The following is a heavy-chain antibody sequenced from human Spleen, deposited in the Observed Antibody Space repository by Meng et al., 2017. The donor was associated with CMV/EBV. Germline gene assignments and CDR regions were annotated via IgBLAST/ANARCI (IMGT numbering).Heavy chain of an antibody. J-gene: IGHJ4*02. CDR2: IYYSGST. D-gene: IGHD1-26*01. CDR3: ARDPSYYYFDY. V-gene: IGHV4-39*07. Sequence: CAVSGGSISSSSYYWGWIRQPPGKRLEWIGSIYYSGSTYYNPSLKSRVTISVDTSKNQFSLKLSSVTAADTAVYYCARDPSYYYFDYWGQGTLVTVSS. CDR1: GGSISSSSYY.